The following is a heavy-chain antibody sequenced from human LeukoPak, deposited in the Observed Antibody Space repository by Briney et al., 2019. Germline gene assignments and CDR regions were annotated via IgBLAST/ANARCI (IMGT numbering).Heavy chain of an antibody. CDR3: ARDPATSYYLDS. CDR2: IDPKSGGT. J-gene: IGHJ4*02. CDR1: GYTFTAYY. V-gene: IGHV1-2*02. Sequence: ASVKVSCKASGYTFTAYYLHWVRQAPGQGLEWMGWIDPKSGGTKIAQKFQGRVTMTRDTSMSTVYMELYSLTSDDTAVHSCARDPATSYYLDSWGQGILATVSS.